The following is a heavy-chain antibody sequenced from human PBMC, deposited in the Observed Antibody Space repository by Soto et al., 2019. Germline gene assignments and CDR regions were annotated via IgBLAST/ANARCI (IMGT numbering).Heavy chain of an antibody. CDR1: GFTFSSYW. CDR2: IKQDGSEK. Sequence: QPGGSLRLSCAASGFTFSSYWMSWVRQAPGKGLEWVANIKQDGSEKYYVDSVKGRFTTSRDNAKNSLYLQMHSLSGEDTAVYYCARTFDTITYYFDYWGQGTLVTVSS. D-gene: IGHD3-9*01. J-gene: IGHJ4*02. V-gene: IGHV3-7*01. CDR3: ARTFDTITYYFDY.